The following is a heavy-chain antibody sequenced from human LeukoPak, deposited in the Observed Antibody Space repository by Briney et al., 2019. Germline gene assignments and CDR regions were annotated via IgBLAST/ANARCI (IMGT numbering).Heavy chain of an antibody. CDR1: GFTFSSYA. J-gene: IGHJ4*02. D-gene: IGHD5-12*01. V-gene: IGHV3-23*01. Sequence: GGSLRLSCAASGFTFSSYAMSWVRQAPGKGLEWVSAISGSGGSTYYADSVKGRFTISRDNSKNTLYLQMNSLRAEDTAVYYCAKLPLTKMRVATIGGYFDYWGQGTLVTVSS. CDR3: AKLPLTKMRVATIGGYFDY. CDR2: ISGSGGST.